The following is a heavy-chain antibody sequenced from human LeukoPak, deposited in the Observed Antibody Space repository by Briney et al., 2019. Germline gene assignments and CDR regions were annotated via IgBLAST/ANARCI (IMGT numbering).Heavy chain of an antibody. Sequence: GGSLRLSFAASGFTFDDYAMHWFRQAPGKALNWVSGISWNSGSIGYADSVKGRFTISRDNAKNSLYLQMNSLRAEDTALYYCAKAYYYDSSGYPYFDYWGQGTLVTVSS. CDR1: GFTFDDYA. V-gene: IGHV3-9*01. CDR2: ISWNSGSI. J-gene: IGHJ4*02. CDR3: AKAYYYDSSGYPYFDY. D-gene: IGHD3-22*01.